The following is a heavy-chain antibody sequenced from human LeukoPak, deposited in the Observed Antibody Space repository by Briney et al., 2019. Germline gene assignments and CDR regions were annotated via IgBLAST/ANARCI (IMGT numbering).Heavy chain of an antibody. V-gene: IGHV1-69*13. CDR3: ARASSGYYAFDI. Sequence: SVKVSCKASGGTFGSYAISWVRQAPGQGLEWMGGIIPIFGTANYAQKFQGRVTITADESTSTAYMELSSLRSEDTAVYYCARASSGYYAFDIWGQGTMVTVSS. CDR1: GGTFGSYA. CDR2: IIPIFGTA. D-gene: IGHD3-22*01. J-gene: IGHJ3*02.